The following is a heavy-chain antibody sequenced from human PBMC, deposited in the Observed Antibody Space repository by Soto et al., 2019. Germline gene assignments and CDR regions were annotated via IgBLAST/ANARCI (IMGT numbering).Heavy chain of an antibody. CDR3: ATLVDREIRDY. J-gene: IGHJ4*02. Sequence: QVQLVESGGGVVHPGRSLTLFCAASGFTFSRYGMHWVRQAPGKGLEWVAVIWNDGSSKYYADSVKGRFTISRDNSKNTLYLQLNSLTAEDTAMYYCATLVDREIRDYSGQGTLVTVTS. D-gene: IGHD1-26*01. V-gene: IGHV3-33*01. CDR1: GFTFSRYG. CDR2: IWNDGSSK.